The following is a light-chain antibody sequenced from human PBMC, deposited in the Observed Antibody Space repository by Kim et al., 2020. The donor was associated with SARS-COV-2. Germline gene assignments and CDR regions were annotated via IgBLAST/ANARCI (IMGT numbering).Light chain of an antibody. CDR1: QSVSSN. CDR3: QQYNDWPPADT. V-gene: IGKV3-15*01. Sequence: EIVMTQSPITLSVSPGERATLSCRASQSVSSNLAWYQQKAGQAPRLLIYGASTRATGVPARFSGSGSGTEFTLTISSLQSEDFAVYYCQQYNDWPPADTCGQGNKLEI. J-gene: IGKJ2*01. CDR2: GAS.